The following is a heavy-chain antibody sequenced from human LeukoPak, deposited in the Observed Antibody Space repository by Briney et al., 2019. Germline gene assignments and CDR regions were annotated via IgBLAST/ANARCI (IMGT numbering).Heavy chain of an antibody. CDR3: ARGANYYDSSGYYSYYLDY. Sequence: SETLSLTRTVSGDSISSYYLNWIRQPPGKGLEWIGYIYYSGNTNYNPSLKSRVTVSVDTSKNHFSLRLSSVTAADTAVYYCARGANYYDSSGYYSYYLDYWGQGTLVTVSS. D-gene: IGHD3-22*01. CDR2: IYYSGNT. CDR1: GDSISSYY. J-gene: IGHJ4*02. V-gene: IGHV4-59*01.